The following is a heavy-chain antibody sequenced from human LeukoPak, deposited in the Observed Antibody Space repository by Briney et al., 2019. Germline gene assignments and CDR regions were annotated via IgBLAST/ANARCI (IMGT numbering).Heavy chain of an antibody. CDR1: GATFSSYA. Sequence: GASVKRSCNASGATFSSYAISWVREAPGQGLEWMGGIIPIFGTANYAQKFQGRVTITTDESTSTAYMELSSLRSEDTAVYYCARVTGTTHNWFDPWGQGTLVTVSS. D-gene: IGHD1-7*01. CDR2: IIPIFGTA. CDR3: ARVTGTTHNWFDP. V-gene: IGHV1-69*05. J-gene: IGHJ5*02.